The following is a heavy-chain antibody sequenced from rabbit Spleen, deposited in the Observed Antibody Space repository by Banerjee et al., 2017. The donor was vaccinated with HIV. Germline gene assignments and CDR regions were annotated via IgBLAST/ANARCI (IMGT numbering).Heavy chain of an antibody. V-gene: IGHV1S40*01. J-gene: IGHJ6*01. D-gene: IGHD4-2*01. CDR2: IDSGSSGFT. Sequence: QSLEESGGDLVKPGASLTLTCTASGVSFSSSSYMCWVRQAPGKGLEWIACIDSGSSGFTYFATWVNGRFTISRSTSLNTVDLKMTSLTAADTATYFCARDLAGYVGFGYISYLDLWGPGTLVTVS. CDR1: GVSFSSSSY. CDR3: ARDLAGYVGFGYISYLDL.